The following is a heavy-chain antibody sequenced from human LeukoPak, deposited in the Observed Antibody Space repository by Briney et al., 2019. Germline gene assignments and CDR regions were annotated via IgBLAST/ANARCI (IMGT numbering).Heavy chain of an antibody. J-gene: IGHJ4*02. Sequence: GGSLRLSCAASGFTFDDYGMHWVRHVPGKGLEWVSSISWNSGTIDYADSVKGRFTISRDNAENSLYLQMNSLRVGDSALYYCVRDLCRVVCYDFGLWGKVTLVTVS. CDR3: VRDLCRVVCYDFGL. CDR2: ISWNSGTI. D-gene: IGHD3-10*02. V-gene: IGHV3-9*01. CDR1: GFTFDDYG.